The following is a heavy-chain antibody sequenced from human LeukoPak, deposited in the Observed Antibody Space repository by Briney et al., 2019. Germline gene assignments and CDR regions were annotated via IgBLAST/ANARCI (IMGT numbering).Heavy chain of an antibody. CDR3: AGHGGIMNAFDV. V-gene: IGHV3-7*01. CDR1: GFTLIYHW. Sequence: GGSLSLSCPASGFTLIYHWMAWVGPPPGRGREWVASIKLDGREQYYLDSVRGGFALSRENAKNLINLQMNILRAEDTVIYYGAGHGGIMNAFDVWGQGTAVTVSS. CDR2: IKLDGREQ. J-gene: IGHJ3*01. D-gene: IGHD1-26*01.